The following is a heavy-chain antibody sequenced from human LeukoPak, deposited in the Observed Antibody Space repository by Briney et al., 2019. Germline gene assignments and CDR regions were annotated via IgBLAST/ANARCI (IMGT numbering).Heavy chain of an antibody. D-gene: IGHD7-27*01. CDR1: GLTFSDYY. V-gene: IGHV3-74*01. J-gene: IGHJ4*02. Sequence: GGSLRLSCAASGLTFSDYYVSWIRQAPGKGLEWVSRINSDGSSTSYADSVKGRFTISRDNAKNTLYLQMNSLRAEDTAVYYCARDLNWETYWGQGTLVSVSS. CDR2: INSDGSST. CDR3: ARDLNWETY.